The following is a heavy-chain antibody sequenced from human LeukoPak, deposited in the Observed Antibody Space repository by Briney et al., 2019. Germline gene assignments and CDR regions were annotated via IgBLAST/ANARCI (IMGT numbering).Heavy chain of an antibody. CDR1: GFTFSSYS. V-gene: IGHV3-48*01. J-gene: IGHJ4*02. CDR3: ARALRQQDDY. CDR2: ISSSSSII. D-gene: IGHD6-13*01. Sequence: GGSLRLSCAASGFTFSSYSMNWVRQAPGKGLEWVSYISSSSSIIYYADSVKGRFTISRDNAKNSLYLQMNSLRAEDTAVYYCARALRQQDDYWGQGTLVTVSS.